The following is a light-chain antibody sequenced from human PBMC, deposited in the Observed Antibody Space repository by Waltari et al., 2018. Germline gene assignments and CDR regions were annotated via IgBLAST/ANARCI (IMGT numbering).Light chain of an antibody. V-gene: IGLV2-14*03. CDR2: DVN. CDR3: NSYSSSSTSWV. J-gene: IGLJ3*02. Sequence: QSALTQPASVSGSPGQSITLSCTGTGSDVGGYNYVSWYQQHPGKAPKLMIYDVNKRPSGVSNRFSGSKSGNTASLTISGLQAEDEANYYCNSYSSSSTSWVFGGGTKLTVL. CDR1: GSDVGGYNY.